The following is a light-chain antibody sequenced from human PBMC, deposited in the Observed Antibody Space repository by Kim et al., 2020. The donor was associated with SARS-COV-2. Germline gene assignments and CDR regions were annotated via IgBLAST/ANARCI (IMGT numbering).Light chain of an antibody. CDR3: QQGKSFPWT. J-gene: IGKJ1*01. CDR1: QGLSSW. CDR2: GAS. V-gene: IGKV1-12*01. Sequence: DIQMTQSPSSVSASVGDRVTITCRASQGLSSWLAWYQQKPGKAPQLLIYGASNLQSGVPSRFSGSGSGTDFTLTISSLQPEDFATYYCQQGKSFPWTFGQGTKVDIK.